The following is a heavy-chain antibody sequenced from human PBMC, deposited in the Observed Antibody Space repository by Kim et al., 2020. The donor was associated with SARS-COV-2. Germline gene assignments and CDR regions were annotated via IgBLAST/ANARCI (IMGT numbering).Heavy chain of an antibody. CDR2: INAGNGNT. CDR1: GYTFTSYA. D-gene: IGHD2-2*01. J-gene: IGHJ6*02. Sequence: ASVKVSCKASGYTFTSYAMHWVRQAPGQRLEWMGWINAGNGNTKYSQKFQGRVTITRDTSASTAYMELSSLRSEDTAVYYCAGYCSSTSCPDYYYYYGMDVWGQGTTVTVSS. CDR3: AGYCSSTSCPDYYYYYGMDV. V-gene: IGHV1-3*01.